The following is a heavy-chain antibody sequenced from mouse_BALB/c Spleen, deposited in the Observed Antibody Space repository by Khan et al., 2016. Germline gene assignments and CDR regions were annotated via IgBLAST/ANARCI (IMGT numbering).Heavy chain of an antibody. Sequence: VQLKESGPGLVKPSQSLSLTCTVTGYSITSDYAWNWIRQFPGNKLEWMGYISYSGSTSYNPSLKSRISITRDTSKKQFFLQLNSVTTEDTATYYCARAPPRWYFDVWGAGTTVTVSS. V-gene: IGHV3-2*02. CDR2: ISYSGST. J-gene: IGHJ1*01. CDR1: GYSITSDYA. CDR3: ARAPPRWYFDV.